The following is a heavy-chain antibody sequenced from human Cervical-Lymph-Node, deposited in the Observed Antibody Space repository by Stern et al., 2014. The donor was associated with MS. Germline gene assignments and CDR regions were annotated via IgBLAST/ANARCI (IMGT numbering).Heavy chain of an antibody. CDR1: GFIFSSSG. V-gene: IGHV3-30*18. J-gene: IGHJ4*02. Sequence: QVQLMQSGGGVVQPGRSLRLPCAASGFIFSSSGMPWVRQAPGKGLERAAALPHDGSYEYYSDSVRGRFTISRENSEDTLFLQMNSLNPEDTAVYYCAKDLSDVLSGYAVSWGQGILVTVSS. CDR2: LPHDGSYE. CDR3: AKDLSDVLSGYAVS. D-gene: IGHD3-3*01.